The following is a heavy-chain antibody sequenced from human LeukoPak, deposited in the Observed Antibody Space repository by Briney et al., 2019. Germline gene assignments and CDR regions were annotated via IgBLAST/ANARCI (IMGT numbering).Heavy chain of an antibody. CDR3: ARGYSSSWLVY. V-gene: IGHV1-2*06. J-gene: IGHJ4*02. CDR2: INPNSGGT. Sequence: ASVKVSCKASGYTFTAFYMHWVRQAPGQGLGWMGRINPNSGGTKYAQKFQGRVTMTTDTSINTAYLELSRLRCDDTAVCYCARGYSSSWLVYWGQGTLVTVSS. D-gene: IGHD6-13*01. CDR1: GYTFTAFY.